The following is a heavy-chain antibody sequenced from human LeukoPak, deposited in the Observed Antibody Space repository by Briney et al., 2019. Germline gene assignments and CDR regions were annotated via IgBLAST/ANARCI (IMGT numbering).Heavy chain of an antibody. CDR3: ARAEYRGYDVDYYYFYYMDV. CDR2: VYHSGST. Sequence: PSETLSLTCVVSGGSMSRTNWWSWVRQAPGKGLEWIGEVYHSGSTNYNPSLKSRVTISVDKSKNQFSLKLNSVTAADTAVYYCARAEYRGYDVDYYYFYYMDVWGKGTTITVSS. V-gene: IGHV4-4*02. J-gene: IGHJ6*03. D-gene: IGHD5-12*01. CDR1: GGSMSRTNW.